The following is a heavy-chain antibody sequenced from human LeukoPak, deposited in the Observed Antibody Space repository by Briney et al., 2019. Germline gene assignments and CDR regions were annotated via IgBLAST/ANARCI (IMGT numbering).Heavy chain of an antibody. V-gene: IGHV4-4*07. D-gene: IGHD1-26*01. CDR2: IYTSGST. Sequence: TSETLSLTCTVSGGSISGYYWSWIRQPAGKGLEWIGRIYTSGSTNYNPSLKSRVTMSVDTSKNQFSLKLSSVTAADTAVYYCARGGSYYHNGMDVWGQGTTVTVSS. J-gene: IGHJ6*02. CDR3: ARGGSYYHNGMDV. CDR1: GGSISGYY.